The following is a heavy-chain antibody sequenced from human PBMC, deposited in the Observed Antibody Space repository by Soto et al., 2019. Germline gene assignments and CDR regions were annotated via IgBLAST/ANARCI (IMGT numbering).Heavy chain of an antibody. CDR1: GFTFSSYG. CDR2: IWYDGSNK. Sequence: QVQLVESGGGVVQPGRSLRLSCAASGFTFSSYGMHWVRQAPGKGLEWVAVIWYDGSNKYYADSVKGRFTISRDNSKNTLYLQMNSLRAEDTAVYYCARDPTYYYDSSGYYYGGMIDAFDIWGQGTMVTVSS. J-gene: IGHJ3*02. CDR3: ARDPTYYYDSSGYYYGGMIDAFDI. V-gene: IGHV3-33*01. D-gene: IGHD3-22*01.